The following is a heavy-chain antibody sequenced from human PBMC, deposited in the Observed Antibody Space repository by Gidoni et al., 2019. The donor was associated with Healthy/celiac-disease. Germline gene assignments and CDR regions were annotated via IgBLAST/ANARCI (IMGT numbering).Heavy chain of an antibody. CDR2: IYYSGST. Sequence: QVQLQESGPGLVKPSETLSLTCTVSGGSISSYYWSWIRQPPGKGLEWIGYIYYSGSTNYNPSLKSRVTISVDTSKNQFSLKLSSVTAADTAVYYCATIRRFRYGSRSRTEYFQHWGQGTLVTVSS. D-gene: IGHD3-10*01. CDR1: GGSISSYY. CDR3: ATIRRFRYGSRSRTEYFQH. V-gene: IGHV4-59*08. J-gene: IGHJ1*01.